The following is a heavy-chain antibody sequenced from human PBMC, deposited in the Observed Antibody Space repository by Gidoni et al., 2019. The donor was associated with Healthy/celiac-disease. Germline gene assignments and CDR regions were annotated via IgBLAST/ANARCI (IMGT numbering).Heavy chain of an antibody. CDR1: GFTFSSYW. V-gene: IGHV3-74*01. J-gene: IGHJ4*02. Sequence: EVQLVESGGGIVQPGGSLRLSCAASGFTFSSYWMHWVRPAPGKGLVWVSRINSDGSSTSYADSVKGRFTISRDNAKNTLYLQMNSLRAEDTAVYYCARGGYYDSSGHFDYWGQGTLVTVSS. D-gene: IGHD3-22*01. CDR3: ARGGYYDSSGHFDY. CDR2: INSDGSST.